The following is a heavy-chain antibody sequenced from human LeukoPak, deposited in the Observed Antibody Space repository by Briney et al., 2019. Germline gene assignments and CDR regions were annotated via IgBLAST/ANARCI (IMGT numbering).Heavy chain of an antibody. Sequence: PGGSLRLSCSASGFTFSGSAMHWVRQAPGNGLEYVSAISTNGGSTHYADSVKGRFTISRDNSKNTLYLQMSSLKAEDTAVYYCVKVASTWSHYDIWGQGTLVTVSS. CDR2: ISTNGGST. D-gene: IGHD3-22*01. V-gene: IGHV3-64D*09. CDR1: GFTFSGSA. CDR3: VKVASTWSHYDI. J-gene: IGHJ4*02.